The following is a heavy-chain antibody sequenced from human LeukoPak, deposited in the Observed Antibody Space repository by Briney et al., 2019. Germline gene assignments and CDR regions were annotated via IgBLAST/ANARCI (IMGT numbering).Heavy chain of an antibody. V-gene: IGHV3-33*01. D-gene: IGHD5-24*01. CDR2: IWYDGSNK. Sequence: GGSLRLPCAASGFTFSSYGMHWVRQAPGKGLEWVAVIWYDGSNKYYADSVKGRFTISRDNSKNTLYLQMNSLRAEDTAMYYCARDRIGSRDGYNRLDYWGQGTLVTVSS. CDR1: GFTFSSYG. J-gene: IGHJ4*02. CDR3: ARDRIGSRDGYNRLDY.